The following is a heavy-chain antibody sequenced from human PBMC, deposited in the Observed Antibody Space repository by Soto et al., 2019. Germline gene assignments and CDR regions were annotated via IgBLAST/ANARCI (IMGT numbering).Heavy chain of an antibody. CDR2: IWYDGSNK. V-gene: IGHV3-33*01. CDR3: ARGVTYYYDSSGYYRDYFDY. J-gene: IGHJ4*02. D-gene: IGHD3-22*01. Sequence: GGSLRLSCAASGFTFSSYGMHWVRQAPGKGLEWVAVIWYDGSNKYYADSVKGRFTISRDNSKNTLYLQMNSLRAEDTAVYYCARGVTYYYDSSGYYRDYFDYWGQGTLVTVSS. CDR1: GFTFSSYG.